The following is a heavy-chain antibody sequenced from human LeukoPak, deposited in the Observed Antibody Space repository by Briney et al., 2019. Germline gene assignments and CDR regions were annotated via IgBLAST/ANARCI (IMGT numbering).Heavy chain of an antibody. D-gene: IGHD6-13*01. CDR2: IIPIFGTA. V-gene: IGHV1-69*06. CDR3: ARAAGGIAAAGFFDY. Sequence: SVTVSCKASGGTFSSYAISWVRQAPGQGLEWMGGIIPIFGTANYAQKSQGRVTITADKSTSTAYMELSSLRSEDTAVYYCARAAGGIAAAGFFDYWGQGTLVTVSS. CDR1: GGTFSSYA. J-gene: IGHJ4*02.